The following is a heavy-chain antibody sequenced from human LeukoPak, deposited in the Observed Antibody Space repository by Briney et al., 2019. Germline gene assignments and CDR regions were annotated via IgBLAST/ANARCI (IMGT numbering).Heavy chain of an antibody. Sequence: GASVKVSCKASGYTFTSYGISWVRQAPGQGLEWMGWISAYNGNTNYAQKLQGRVTMTTDTSTSTAYMELRSLRSDDTAVYYCARSTAQSIAAPNHFDYWGQGTLVTVSS. V-gene: IGHV1-18*01. J-gene: IGHJ4*02. D-gene: IGHD6-6*01. CDR1: GYTFTSYG. CDR2: ISAYNGNT. CDR3: ARSTAQSIAAPNHFDY.